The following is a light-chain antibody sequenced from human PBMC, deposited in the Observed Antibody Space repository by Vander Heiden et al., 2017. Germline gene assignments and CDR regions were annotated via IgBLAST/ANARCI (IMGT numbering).Light chain of an antibody. Sequence: DIRMTQSPSSLSASVGDRVTITCRASQSISSYLNWYQQKPGKAPKLLIYAASSLQSGVPSRFSGSGSGTDFTLTISSLQPTDFATYYCQQSYSTPYTFGPGTKVDIK. J-gene: IGKJ3*01. V-gene: IGKV1-39*01. CDR2: AAS. CDR3: QQSYSTPYT. CDR1: QSISSY.